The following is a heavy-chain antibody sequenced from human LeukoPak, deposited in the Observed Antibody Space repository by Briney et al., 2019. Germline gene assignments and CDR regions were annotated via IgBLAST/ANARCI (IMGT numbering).Heavy chain of an antibody. V-gene: IGHV3-23*01. Sequence: GGSLRLSCAASGFTFSSYAMSWVRQAPGKGLEWVSAISGSGGSTYYADSVKGRFTISRDNSKNTLYLQMNSLRAEDTAVYYCAKARITMIVVAYDFDYWGQGTLVTVSS. CDR3: AKARITMIVVAYDFDY. CDR2: ISGSGGST. J-gene: IGHJ4*02. CDR1: GFTFSSYA. D-gene: IGHD3-22*01.